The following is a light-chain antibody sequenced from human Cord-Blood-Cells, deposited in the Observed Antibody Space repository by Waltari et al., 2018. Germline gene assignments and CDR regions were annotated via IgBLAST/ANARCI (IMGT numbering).Light chain of an antibody. J-gene: IGKJ1*01. CDR3: QQYGSSPWT. V-gene: IGKV3-20*01. Sequence: EIVLTQSPGTLSLSPGERATLSCRASQSVSSSYLAWYQQKPGQAPRLLIYGASSRATGIPDRFSGRGSGTDFTLTISRLEPEDFAVYYCQQYGSSPWTFGQGTKVEIE. CDR2: GAS. CDR1: QSVSSSY.